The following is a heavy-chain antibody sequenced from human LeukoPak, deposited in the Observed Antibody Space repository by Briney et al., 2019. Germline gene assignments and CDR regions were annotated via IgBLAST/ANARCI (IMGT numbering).Heavy chain of an antibody. Sequence: SETLSLTCTVSGGSISSSSYYWGWIRQPPGKGLEWIGSIYYSGSTYYNPSLKSRVTISVDTSKNQFPLKLSSVTAADTAVYYCARRVTTVSWFDPWGQGTLVTVSS. V-gene: IGHV4-39*01. D-gene: IGHD4-11*01. CDR1: GGSISSSSYY. CDR3: ARRVTTVSWFDP. J-gene: IGHJ5*02. CDR2: IYYSGST.